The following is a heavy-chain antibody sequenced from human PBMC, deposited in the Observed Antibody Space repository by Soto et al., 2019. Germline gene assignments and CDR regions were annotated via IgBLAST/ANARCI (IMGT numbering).Heavy chain of an antibody. CDR1: GFTFSSYG. CDR2: ISYDGINE. J-gene: IGHJ4*02. V-gene: IGHV3-30*18. CDR3: AKDIVLMVYAGNFDY. Sequence: QVQLVESGGGVVQPGMSLRLSCAASGFTFSSYGMHWVRQAPGKGLEWVAVISYDGINEDYADSVKGRFTISRDNSKNTLYLQMNSLRAEDTAVYYCAKDIVLMVYAGNFDYWGQGTLVTVSS. D-gene: IGHD2-8*01.